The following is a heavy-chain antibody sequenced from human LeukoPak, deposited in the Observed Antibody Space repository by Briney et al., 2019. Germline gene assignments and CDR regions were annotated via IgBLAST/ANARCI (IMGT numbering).Heavy chain of an antibody. CDR1: GYTFTKYG. CDR3: ARFRHDRYYDFWSGGAFDI. CDR2: INAGNGNT. Sequence: ASVKVSCKASGYTFTKYGMHWVRQAPGKRLEWMGWINAGNGNTKYSQNFQGRVTITGDTSATAAYMELRSLRSEDTAVYYCARFRHDRYYDFWSGGAFDIWGQGTMVTVSS. J-gene: IGHJ3*02. V-gene: IGHV1-3*01. D-gene: IGHD3-3*01.